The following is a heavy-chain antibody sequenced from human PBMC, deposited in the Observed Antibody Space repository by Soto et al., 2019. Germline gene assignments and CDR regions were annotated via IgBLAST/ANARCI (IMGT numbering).Heavy chain of an antibody. Sequence: QVQLQESGPGLVKPSQTLSLTCTVSGGSISSGDYYWSWIRQPPGKGLGWIGYIYYSGSTYYNPSLKSRVTISVDTSKNQFSLKLSSVTAADTAVYYCARVPRNYDSSGYYDYWGQGTLVTVSS. V-gene: IGHV4-30-4*01. CDR1: GGSISSGDYY. CDR3: ARVPRNYDSSGYYDY. J-gene: IGHJ4*02. CDR2: IYYSGST. D-gene: IGHD3-22*01.